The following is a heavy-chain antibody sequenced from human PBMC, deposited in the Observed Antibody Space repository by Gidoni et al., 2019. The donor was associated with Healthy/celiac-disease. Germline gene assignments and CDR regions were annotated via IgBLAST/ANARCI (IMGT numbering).Heavy chain of an antibody. CDR3: ARGLIAYCGGDCYSREYFQH. D-gene: IGHD2-21*02. CDR2: IWYDGSNK. CDR1: GFPFSRYG. V-gene: IGHV3-33*01. Sequence: QVQLVESGGGVVQPGRSLRLSCAASGFPFSRYGMPWVRQAPGKGLEWVAVIWYDGSNKYYADSVKGRFTISRDNSKNTLYLQMNSLRAEDTAVYYCARGLIAYCGGDCYSREYFQHWGQGTLVTVSS. J-gene: IGHJ1*01.